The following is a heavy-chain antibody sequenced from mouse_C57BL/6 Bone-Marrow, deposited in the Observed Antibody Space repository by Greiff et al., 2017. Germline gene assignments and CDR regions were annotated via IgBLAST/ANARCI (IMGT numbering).Heavy chain of an antibody. CDR1: GYTFTSYW. J-gene: IGHJ3*01. CDR3: ARSSWFAY. V-gene: IGHV1-69*01. CDR2: IDPSDSYT. Sequence: QVQLQQPGAELVMPGASVKLSCKASGYTFTSYWMHWVKPRPVQGLEWIGEIDPSDSYTNYNQKFKGKSTLTVDKASSTAYMQLSSLTSEDSAVYYCARSSWFAYWGQGTLVTVSA.